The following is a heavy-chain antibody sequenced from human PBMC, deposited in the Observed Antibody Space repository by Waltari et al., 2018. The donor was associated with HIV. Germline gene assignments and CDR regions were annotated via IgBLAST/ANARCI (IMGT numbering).Heavy chain of an antibody. Sequence: QLQLQESGPGLVKPSETLSLTCTVSGGSVRSSSYFWGWIRQPPGKGLEWIGGIYYTGRAYYNPSLKSRVTISVDTSKNQFSLKVTSVTAADTAVYYCARHALRVGAAYWNFDLWGRGTLVTVSS. V-gene: IGHV4-39*01. CDR3: ARHALRVGAAYWNFDL. CDR2: IYYTGRA. CDR1: GGSVRSSSYF. D-gene: IGHD1-26*01. J-gene: IGHJ2*01.